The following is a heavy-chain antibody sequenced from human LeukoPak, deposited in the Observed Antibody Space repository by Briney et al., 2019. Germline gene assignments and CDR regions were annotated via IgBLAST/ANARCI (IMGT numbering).Heavy chain of an antibody. Sequence: ASVKVSCKASGYTFTSYGISWVRQAPGQGLEWMGWTSAYNGNTNYAQKLQGRVTMTTDTSTSTAYMELRSLRSDDTAVYYCARVNCRSGGSCYAPSKDWFDPWGQGTLVTVSS. CDR2: TSAYNGNT. D-gene: IGHD2-15*01. V-gene: IGHV1-18*01. J-gene: IGHJ5*02. CDR1: GYTFTSYG. CDR3: ARVNCRSGGSCYAPSKDWFDP.